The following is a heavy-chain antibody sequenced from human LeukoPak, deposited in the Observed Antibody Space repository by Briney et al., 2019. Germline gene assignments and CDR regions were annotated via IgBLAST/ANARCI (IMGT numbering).Heavy chain of an antibody. CDR3: ARGPNWGWADY. J-gene: IGHJ4*02. Sequence: SETLSLTCAVSGGSISSGGYSWSWSRQPPGKGLEWIGYIYHSGSTYYNPSLKSRVTISVDRSKNQFSLKLSSVTAADTAVYYCARGPNWGWADYWGQGTLVTVSS. V-gene: IGHV4-30-2*01. CDR2: IYHSGST. CDR1: GGSISSGGYS. D-gene: IGHD7-27*01.